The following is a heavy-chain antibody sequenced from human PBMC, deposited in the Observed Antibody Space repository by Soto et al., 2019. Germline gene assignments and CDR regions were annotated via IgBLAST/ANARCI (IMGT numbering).Heavy chain of an antibody. CDR3: ARARAMYDSSWFYDS. J-gene: IGHJ4*02. CDR1: GGSISSFY. V-gene: IGHV4-59*01. D-gene: IGHD3-22*01. CDR2: MYYSGMH. Sequence: QVQLQESGPGLVKPSETLSLTCTVSGGSISSFYWNWIRLSPGKGLEWIGYMYYSGMHNSNPSLKSRVTMSVDTSKNQSSLNLKSVTAADTAVYYCARARAMYDSSWFYDSWGQGILVTVSS.